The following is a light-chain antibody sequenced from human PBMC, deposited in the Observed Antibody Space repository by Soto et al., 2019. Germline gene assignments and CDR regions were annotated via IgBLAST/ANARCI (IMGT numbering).Light chain of an antibody. V-gene: IGKV3-20*01. Sequence: EIVLTQSPGTLSLSPGERATLSCRASQSVSSNYFAWYQQKPGQAPWLLIYGISSRATGIPDRFSGSGSGTDFSLTISRLEPEDFAVYYCEQYGSSPRTFGQGTKVEIK. CDR1: QSVSSNY. CDR2: GIS. J-gene: IGKJ1*01. CDR3: EQYGSSPRT.